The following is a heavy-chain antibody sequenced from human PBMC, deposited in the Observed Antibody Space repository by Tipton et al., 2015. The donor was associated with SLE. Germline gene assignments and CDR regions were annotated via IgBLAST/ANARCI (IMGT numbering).Heavy chain of an antibody. V-gene: IGHV4-34*01. J-gene: IGHJ4*02. CDR3: ARINFWSGYVDY. CDR2: INHSGST. D-gene: IGHD3-3*01. CDR1: GGSFSGYY. Sequence: TLSLTCAVYGGSFSGYYWSWIRQPPGKGLEWIGEINHSGSTNYNPSLKSRVTTSVDTSKNQFSLKLSSVTAADTAVYYCARINFWSGYVDYWGQGTLVTVSS.